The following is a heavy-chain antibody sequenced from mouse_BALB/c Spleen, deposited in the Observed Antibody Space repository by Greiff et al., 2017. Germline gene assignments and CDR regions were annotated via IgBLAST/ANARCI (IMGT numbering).Heavy chain of an antibody. D-gene: IGHD2-1*01. Sequence: VQLQQSGAELAKPGASVKMSCKASGYTFTSYWMHWVKQRPGQGLEWIGYINPSTGYTEYNQKFKDKATLTADKSSSTAYMQLSSLTSEDSAVYYCASPLDYGNYVHFDYWGQGTTLTVSS. CDR3: ASPLDYGNYVHFDY. CDR2: INPSTGYT. J-gene: IGHJ2*01. CDR1: GYTFTSYW. V-gene: IGHV1-7*01.